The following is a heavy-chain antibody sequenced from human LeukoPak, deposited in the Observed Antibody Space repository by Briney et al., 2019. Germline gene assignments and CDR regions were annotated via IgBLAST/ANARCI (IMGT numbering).Heavy chain of an antibody. CDR1: GGSISSSSYY. J-gene: IGHJ4*02. CDR3: ARAVHYSGTSDQYTGGWYYFDF. Sequence: SETLSLTCTVSGGSISSSSYYWGWIRQPPGKGLEWIGSIYYSGNTYYNPSLKSRVTISVDTSKNQFSLKLSSVTAADTAVYYCARAVHYSGTSDQYTGGWYYFDFWGQGTRVTVSS. CDR2: IYYSGNT. V-gene: IGHV4-39*07. D-gene: IGHD3-10*01.